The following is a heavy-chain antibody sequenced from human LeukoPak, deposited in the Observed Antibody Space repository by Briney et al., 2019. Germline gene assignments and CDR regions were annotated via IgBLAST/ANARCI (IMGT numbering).Heavy chain of an antibody. CDR1: GGSISSGGYY. D-gene: IGHD3-22*01. Sequence: PSETLSLTCTVSGGSISSGGYYWSWIRQPPGKGLEWIGYIYYSGSTYYNPSLKSRVTISVDTSKNQFSLKLSSVTAADTAVYYCARGYYDSSGYYSFDYWGQGTLVTVSS. CDR3: ARGYYDSSGYYSFDY. J-gene: IGHJ4*02. CDR2: IYYSGST. V-gene: IGHV4-31*03.